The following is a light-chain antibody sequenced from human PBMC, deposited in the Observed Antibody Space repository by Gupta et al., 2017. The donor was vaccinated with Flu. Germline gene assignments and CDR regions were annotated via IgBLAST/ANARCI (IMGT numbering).Light chain of an antibody. J-gene: IGKJ3*01. Sequence: EIVLTQSPGTLSLSPGERATLSCRASQSVSSSYLAWYQQKPGQAPRLLIYGASSRDTGIPDRFSGSGYGTDFTLTISRREPEDFAVYYCQQYGSSPRVTFGHGTKVDIK. CDR1: QSVSSSY. V-gene: IGKV3-20*01. CDR3: QQYGSSPRVT. CDR2: GAS.